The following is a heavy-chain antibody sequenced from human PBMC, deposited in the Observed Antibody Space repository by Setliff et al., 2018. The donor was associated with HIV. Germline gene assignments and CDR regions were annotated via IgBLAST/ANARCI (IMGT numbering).Heavy chain of an antibody. CDR1: GFTFSDYY. CDR3: ARDWPGYGFDI. V-gene: IGHV3-7*01. D-gene: IGHD7-27*01. CDR2: IKQDGSEK. J-gene: IGHJ3*02. Sequence: GGSLRLSCAASGFTFSDYYMNWIRQAPGKGLEWVANIKQDGSEKYYVDSVKGRFTISRDNAKNSLYLQLNSLRAEDTAVYYCARDWPGYGFDIWGQGTMVTVSS.